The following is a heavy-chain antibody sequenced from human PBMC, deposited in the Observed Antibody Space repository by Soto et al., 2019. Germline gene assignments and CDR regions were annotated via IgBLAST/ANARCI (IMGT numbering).Heavy chain of an antibody. CDR1: GYTFSNYY. D-gene: IGHD5-12*01. J-gene: IGHJ4*01. CDR2: IYTGGAT. Sequence: ASVKVSCKASGYTFSNYYIHWVRQAPGQGLEWMGIIYTGGATVYAQNFQDRVTLTRDTSTSTVYLDLSSLRSDDTAMYYCNTEPPEGYRFDHWG. V-gene: IGHV1-46*03. CDR3: NTEPPEGYRFDH.